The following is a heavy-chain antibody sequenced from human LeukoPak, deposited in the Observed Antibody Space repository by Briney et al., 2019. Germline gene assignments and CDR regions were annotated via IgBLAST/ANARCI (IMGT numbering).Heavy chain of an antibody. CDR1: GFTFSSYW. CDR3: AREGEMATITFYYYYYMDV. Sequence: GGSLRLSCAASGFTFSSYWMSWVRQAPGKGLEWVANIKQDGSEKYYVDSVKGRFTISRDNAKNSLYLQMNSLRAEDTAVYYCAREGEMATITFYYYYYMDVWGKGTTVTVSS. CDR2: IKQDGSEK. J-gene: IGHJ6*03. V-gene: IGHV3-7*01. D-gene: IGHD5-24*01.